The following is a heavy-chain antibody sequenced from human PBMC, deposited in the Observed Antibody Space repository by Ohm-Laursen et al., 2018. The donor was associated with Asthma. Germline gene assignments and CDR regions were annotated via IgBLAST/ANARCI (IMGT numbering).Heavy chain of an antibody. D-gene: IGHD5-12*01. CDR1: EFAFSNYA. CDR2: ISGAGGST. V-gene: IGHV3-23*01. Sequence: SLRLSCAASEFAFSNYAMSWVRQAPGQGLEWVSAISGAGGSTDYADSVKGRFALSRDNSKNTLYLEMNSLRAEDTALYYCAKDRDIVASPFDYWGQGTLVTVSS. J-gene: IGHJ4*02. CDR3: AKDRDIVASPFDY.